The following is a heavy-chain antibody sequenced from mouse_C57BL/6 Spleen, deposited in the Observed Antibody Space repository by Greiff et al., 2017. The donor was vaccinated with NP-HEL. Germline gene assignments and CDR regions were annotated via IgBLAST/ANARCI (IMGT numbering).Heavy chain of an antibody. J-gene: IGHJ3*01. CDR1: GYTFTTYP. CDR3: ASPPDYGSSHPFAY. Sequence: VKLVESGAELVKPGASVKMSCKASGYTFTTYPIEWMKQNHGKSLEWIGNFHPYNDDTKYNEKFKGKATLTVEKSSSTVYLELSRLTSDDSAVYYCASPPDYGSSHPFAYWGQGTLVTVSA. D-gene: IGHD1-1*01. V-gene: IGHV1-47*01. CDR2: FHPYNDDT.